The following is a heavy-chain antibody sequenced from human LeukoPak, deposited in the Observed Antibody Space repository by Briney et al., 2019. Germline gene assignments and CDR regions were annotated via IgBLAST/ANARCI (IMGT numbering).Heavy chain of an antibody. J-gene: IGHJ4*02. CDR2: IYTSGST. Sequence: SETLSLTCTVSGGSISSYYWSWIRPPPGKGLGWVGYIYTSGSTNYNPSLKSRVTISVDTSKNQFSLMLSSVTAADTAVYYCARHNARLRGWIGEVDFWGQGALVTVSS. D-gene: IGHD3-10*01. V-gene: IGHV4-4*09. CDR3: ARHNARLRGWIGEVDF. CDR1: GGSISSYY.